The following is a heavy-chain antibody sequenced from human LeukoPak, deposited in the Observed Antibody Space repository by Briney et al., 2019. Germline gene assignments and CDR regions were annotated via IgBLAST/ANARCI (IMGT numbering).Heavy chain of an antibody. CDR2: ISGSGGST. CDR3: AQSRITMVRGVITNFVY. D-gene: IGHD3-10*01. Sequence: GGSLTLSCAASGFTFSSYAVSWVRQAPGKGLESVSAISGSGGSTYYADSVKGRFTISRDNHKNTLYLQMNSLRAEQTDVYYCAQSRITMVRGVITNFVYCGQGSLVTVSS. V-gene: IGHV3-23*01. CDR1: GFTFSSYA. J-gene: IGHJ4*02.